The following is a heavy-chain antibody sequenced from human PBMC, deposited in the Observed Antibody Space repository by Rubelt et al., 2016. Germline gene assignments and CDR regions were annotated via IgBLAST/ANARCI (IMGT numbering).Heavy chain of an antibody. D-gene: IGHD4-23*01. CDR2: IYYSGST. V-gene: IGHV4-39*01. J-gene: IGHJ6*03. CDR1: GGSISSSNYY. CDR3: ARRSVTDYYYYMDV. Sequence: GLVKPSETLSLTCTVSGGSISSSNYYWGWIRQPPGKGLEWIGSIYYSGSTYYNPSLKSRVTISVDTSKNQFSLRLRSVTAAVTAGYYCARRSVTDYYYYMDVWGKGTTVTVSS.